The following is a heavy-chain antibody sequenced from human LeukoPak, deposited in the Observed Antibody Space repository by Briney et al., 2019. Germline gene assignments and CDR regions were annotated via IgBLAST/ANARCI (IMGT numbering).Heavy chain of an antibody. CDR2: IRSKANSYAT. CDR1: GFTFSSYA. Sequence: GGSLRLSCAASGFTFSSYAMSWVRQASGKGLEWVGRIRSKANSYATGYAASVKGRFTISRDDSKNTAYLQMNSLKTEDTAVYYCTTTPGCSSTSRYIDYWGQGTLVTVSS. J-gene: IGHJ4*02. D-gene: IGHD2-2*02. CDR3: TTTPGCSSTSRYIDY. V-gene: IGHV3-73*01.